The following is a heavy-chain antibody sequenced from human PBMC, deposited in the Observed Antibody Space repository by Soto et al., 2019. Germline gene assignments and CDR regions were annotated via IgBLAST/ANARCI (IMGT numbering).Heavy chain of an antibody. CDR2: IYDNGNT. J-gene: IGHJ5*02. D-gene: IGHD3-16*01. V-gene: IGHV4-30-2*01. CDR3: ARVGGWFDP. Sequence: QLQLQESGSGLVKPSQTLSLTCAVSVGSLSSGGYSWNWIRQPPGKALEWIGYIYDNGNTYYNPSLKSRVTIPVARSKNQFSRYLTSVTAADTAVYFCARVGGWFDPWGQGTLVTVSA. CDR1: VGSLSSGGYS.